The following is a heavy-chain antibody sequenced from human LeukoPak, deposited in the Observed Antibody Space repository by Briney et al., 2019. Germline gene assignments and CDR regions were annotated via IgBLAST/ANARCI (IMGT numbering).Heavy chain of an antibody. CDR2: VSAHNGNT. D-gene: IGHD3-22*01. J-gene: IGHJ5*02. V-gene: IGHV1-18*04. CDR1: GYTFTGYF. CDR3: ARDRSPYYYDSSGYLNWFDP. Sequence: ASVKVSCKASGYTFTGYFMHWVRQAPGQGLEWMGWVSAHNGNTNYAPKLQGRVTLTTETSTSTAYMELRSLRSDDTAVYYCARDRSPYYYDSSGYLNWFDPWGQGTLVTVSS.